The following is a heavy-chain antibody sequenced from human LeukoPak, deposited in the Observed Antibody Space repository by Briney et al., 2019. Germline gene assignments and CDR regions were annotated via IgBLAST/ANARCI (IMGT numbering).Heavy chain of an antibody. D-gene: IGHD6-6*01. Sequence: GGSLRLSCAASGFTLSSYSMNWVRQAPGKGLEWVSSISSSSSYRYYADSVKGRFTISSDNAKNSLYLQMNSLRAEDTAVYYCARGSGSYSSSYRFDSWGQGTLVTVSS. CDR1: GFTLSSYS. V-gene: IGHV3-21*01. CDR2: ISSSSSYR. J-gene: IGHJ4*02. CDR3: ARGSGSYSSSYRFDS.